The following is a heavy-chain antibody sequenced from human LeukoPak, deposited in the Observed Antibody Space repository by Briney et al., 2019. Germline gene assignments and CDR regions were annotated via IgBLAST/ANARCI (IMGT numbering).Heavy chain of an antibody. J-gene: IGHJ4*02. CDR2: IYPGDSDT. CDR3: ARTYYDFWSGYYYYFDY. D-gene: IGHD3-3*01. Sequence: GESLKISCKCSGYSFTSYWIGWVRQTPGKGLEWMGIIYPGDSDTRYSPSFQGQVTISADKSISTAYLQWSSLKASDTAMYYCARTYYDFWSGYYYYFDYWGQGTLVTVSS. V-gene: IGHV5-51*01. CDR1: GYSFTSYW.